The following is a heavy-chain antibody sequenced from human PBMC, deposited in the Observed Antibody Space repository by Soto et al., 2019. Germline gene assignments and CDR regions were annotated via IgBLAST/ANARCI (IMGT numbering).Heavy chain of an antibody. D-gene: IGHD6-6*01. Sequence: EVQLLETGGGLVQPGGSLRLSCAASGLMFSSFAMTWVRQAPGKGLEWVSSISGSGDSTYYADSVKGRFTMSRDNSKSTLYLQMNSLRDEDAAVYYCAKSYSTSSYFYYYMDVWGKGTTVTVSS. V-gene: IGHV3-23*01. CDR1: GLMFSSFA. CDR3: AKSYSTSSYFYYYMDV. CDR2: ISGSGDST. J-gene: IGHJ6*03.